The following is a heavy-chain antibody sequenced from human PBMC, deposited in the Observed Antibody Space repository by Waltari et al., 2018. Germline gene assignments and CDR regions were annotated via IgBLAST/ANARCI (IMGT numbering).Heavy chain of an antibody. V-gene: IGHV4-34*01. CDR3: ARAWVVAATHYYYGMDV. CDR2: IHPSRTT. J-gene: IGHJ6*02. D-gene: IGHD2-15*01. Sequence: QVQLQQWGAGLLKPSETLSLTCAVYGGSFSGYYWSWIRQPPGKGLEWIGEIHPSRTTYSPPSLKRRGTISVDTSKNQFSLKLSSVTAADTAVYYCARAWVVAATHYYYGMDVWGQGTTVTVSS. CDR1: GGSFSGYY.